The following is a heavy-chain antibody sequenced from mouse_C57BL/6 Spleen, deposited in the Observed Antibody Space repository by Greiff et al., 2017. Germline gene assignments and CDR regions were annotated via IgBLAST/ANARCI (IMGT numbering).Heavy chain of an antibody. D-gene: IGHD3-1*01. CDR2: IDPSDSET. Sequence: QVQLQQPGAELVRPGSSVKLSCKASGYTFTSYWMHWVKQRPIQGLEWIGNIDPSDSETHYNQKFKDKATLTVDKSSSTAYMQLSSLTSEDSAVYYCARGHPNPYYLDYWGQGTTLTVSS. CDR1: GYTFTSYW. CDR3: ARGHPNPYYLDY. J-gene: IGHJ2*01. V-gene: IGHV1-52*01.